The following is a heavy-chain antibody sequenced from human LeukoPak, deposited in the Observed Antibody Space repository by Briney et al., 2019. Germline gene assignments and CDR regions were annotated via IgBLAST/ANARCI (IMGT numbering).Heavy chain of an antibody. CDR2: ISAYNGNT. V-gene: IGHV1-18*01. Sequence: GASVTVSCKASGYTFTSYGISWVRQAPGQGLEWMGWISAYNGNTNYAQKLQGRVTMTIDTSTSTAYMELRSLRSDDTAVYYCARSPRLGVLNWFDPWGQGTLVTVSS. CDR3: ARSPRLGVLNWFDP. J-gene: IGHJ5*02. CDR1: GYTFTSYG. D-gene: IGHD3-22*01.